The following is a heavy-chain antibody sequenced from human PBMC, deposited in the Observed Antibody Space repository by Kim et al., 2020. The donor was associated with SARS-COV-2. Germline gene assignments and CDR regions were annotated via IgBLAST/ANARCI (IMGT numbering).Heavy chain of an antibody. CDR2: MNPNSGNT. V-gene: IGHV1-8*01. J-gene: IGHJ5*02. CDR1: GYTFTSYD. Sequence: ASVKVSCKASGYTFTSYDINWVRQATGQGLEWMGWMNPNSGNTGYAQKFQGRVTMTRNTSISTAYMELSSLRSEDTAVYYCARGDPKKYSSGWEHPNWFDPWGQGTLVTVSS. D-gene: IGHD6-19*01. CDR3: ARGDPKKYSSGWEHPNWFDP.